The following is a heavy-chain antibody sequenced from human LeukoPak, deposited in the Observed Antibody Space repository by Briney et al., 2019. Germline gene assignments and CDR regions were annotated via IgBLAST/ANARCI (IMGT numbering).Heavy chain of an antibody. Sequence: GGSLRLSCSASGFTFRNYAMNWVRQAPGQGLEWVSTISGSGGRTYYADSVKGRFTISRDNPKNTLYLQMNSLRAEDTAVYYCFSSTRTQEFDIWGQGTMVTVSS. J-gene: IGHJ3*02. D-gene: IGHD2-2*01. V-gene: IGHV3-23*01. CDR3: FSSTRTQEFDI. CDR1: GFTFRNYA. CDR2: ISGSGGRT.